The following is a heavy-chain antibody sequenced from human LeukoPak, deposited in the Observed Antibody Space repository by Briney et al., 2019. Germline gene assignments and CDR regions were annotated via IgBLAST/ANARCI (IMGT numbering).Heavy chain of an antibody. CDR2: INSISETI. V-gene: IGHV3-48*02. D-gene: IGHD3-10*01. CDR3: ARDHAASGSFYNY. J-gene: IGHJ4*02. CDR1: GFTFSSYA. Sequence: SGGSLRLSCAASGFTFSSYAMNWVRQAPGRGLEWVSYINSISETIYYADSVKGRFTISRDNAKKSLYLQMNSLRDEDTAVYYCARDHAASGSFYNYWGQGTLVTVSS.